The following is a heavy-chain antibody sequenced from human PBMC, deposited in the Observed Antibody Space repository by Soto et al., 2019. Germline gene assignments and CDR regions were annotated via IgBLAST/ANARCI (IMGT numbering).Heavy chain of an antibody. V-gene: IGHV4-59*01. CDR3: ARSYPLHDRSGQMDH. Sequence: SETLSLTSTVSCGSISSYYWSWIRQPPGKGLEWIGYIYYSGSTNYNPSLKSRVTISVDTSKNQFSLKLSSVTAADTAVYYCARSYPLHDRSGQMDHRGQGNLVTVSS. J-gene: IGHJ4*02. CDR2: IYYSGST. D-gene: IGHD3-22*01. CDR1: CGSISSYY.